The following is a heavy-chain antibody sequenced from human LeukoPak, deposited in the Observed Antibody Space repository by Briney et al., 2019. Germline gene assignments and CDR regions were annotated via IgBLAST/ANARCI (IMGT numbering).Heavy chain of an antibody. Sequence: SETLSLTCTVSGGSVSSGDYYWSWIRQHPGKGLEWIGNIYYRGRTYYNPSLKSRVIISGDTAKNQFSLKLSSVTAADTAVYYCAREDPAYVAGMVDSWGQGTLVTVSS. CDR3: AREDPAYVAGMVDS. V-gene: IGHV4-31*03. CDR1: GGSVSSGDYY. D-gene: IGHD3-10*02. CDR2: IYYRGRT. J-gene: IGHJ5*01.